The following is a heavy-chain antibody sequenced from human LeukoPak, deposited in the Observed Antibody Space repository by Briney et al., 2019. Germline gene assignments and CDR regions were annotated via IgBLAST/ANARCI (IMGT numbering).Heavy chain of an antibody. D-gene: IGHD1-26*01. CDR3: ARPQSVGATYWFDP. J-gene: IGHJ5*02. CDR1: GFTFGSYW. V-gene: IGHV3-74*01. Sequence: PGGSLRLSCAASGFTFGSYWMYWVRQAPGKGLVWVSRINSDGSSTSYADSVKGRFTISRDNAKNTLYLQMNSLRAEDTAVYYCARPQSVGATYWFDPWGQGTLVTVSS. CDR2: INSDGSST.